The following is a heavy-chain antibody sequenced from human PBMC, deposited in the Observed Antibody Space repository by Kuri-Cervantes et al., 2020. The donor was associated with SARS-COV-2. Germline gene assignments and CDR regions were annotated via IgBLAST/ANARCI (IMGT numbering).Heavy chain of an antibody. CDR1: GFTFSSYG. CDR3: AKDRTMLAADYYFEY. CDR2: ISYNVNNI. J-gene: IGHJ4*02. V-gene: IGHV3-30*18. D-gene: IGHD6-13*01. Sequence: GESLKIPCAASGFTFSSYGIHWVRQAPGKGLEWLTFISYNVNNINYADSVRGRLTISRDNSKNTVHVEMNSLRVDDTAVYYCAKDRTMLAADYYFEYWGQGTLVTVSS.